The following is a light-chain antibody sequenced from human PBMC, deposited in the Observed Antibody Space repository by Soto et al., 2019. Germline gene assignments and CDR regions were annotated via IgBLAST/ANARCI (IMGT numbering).Light chain of an antibody. CDR3: SSYTTTYTLM. CDR1: RSDVGYYDY. J-gene: IGLJ3*02. Sequence: QSALTQPASVSGSPGQSITISCTGTRSDVGYYDYVSWYQQHPGKAPKLVIYDVSHRPSGVSNRFSGSKSGNTASLTISGRQAEDKGDYYCSSYTTTYTLMFGGGTKLTVL. CDR2: DVS. V-gene: IGLV2-14*01.